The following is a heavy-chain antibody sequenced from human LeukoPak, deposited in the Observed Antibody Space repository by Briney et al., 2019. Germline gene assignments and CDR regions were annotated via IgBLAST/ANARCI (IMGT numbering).Heavy chain of an antibody. J-gene: IGHJ4*02. CDR2: IIPIFGTA. Sequence: SVKVSCKASGGTFSSYAISWVRQAPGQGLEWTGGIIPIFGTANYAQKFQGRVTITADESTSTAYMELSSLRSEDTAVYYCARAGSSSWYSRWGQGTLVTVSS. CDR3: ARAGSSSWYSR. CDR1: GGTFSSYA. D-gene: IGHD6-13*01. V-gene: IGHV1-69*13.